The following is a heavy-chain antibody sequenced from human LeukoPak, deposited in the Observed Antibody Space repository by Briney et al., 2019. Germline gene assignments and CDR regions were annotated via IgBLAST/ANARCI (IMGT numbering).Heavy chain of an antibody. CDR1: GFTFSSYS. J-gene: IGHJ4*02. CDR3: ARARASGSYSRYYFDY. CDR2: ISSSSSYI. Sequence: PGGSLRLSCAASGFTFSSYSMNWVRQAPGKGLEWVSSISSSSSYIYYADSVKGRFTISRDNAKNSLYLQMNSLRAEDTAVYYCARARASGSYSRYYFDYWGQGTLVTVSS. V-gene: IGHV3-21*01. D-gene: IGHD1-26*01.